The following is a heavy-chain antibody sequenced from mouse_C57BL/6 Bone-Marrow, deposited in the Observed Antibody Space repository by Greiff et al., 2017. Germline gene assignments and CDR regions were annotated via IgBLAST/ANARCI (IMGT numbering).Heavy chain of an antibody. CDR1: GYTFTDYY. D-gene: IGHD1-1*01. Sequence: EVKLQESGPVLVKPGASVKMSCKASGYTFTDYYMNWVKQSHGKSLEWIGVINPYNGGTSYNQKFKGKATLTVDKSSSTAYMELNSLTSEDSAVYYCASPITTVPLYYAMDYWGQGTSVTVSS. V-gene: IGHV1-19*01. CDR2: INPYNGGT. CDR3: ASPITTVPLYYAMDY. J-gene: IGHJ4*01.